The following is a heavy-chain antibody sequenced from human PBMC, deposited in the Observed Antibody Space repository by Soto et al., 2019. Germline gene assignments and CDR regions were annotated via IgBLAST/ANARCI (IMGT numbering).Heavy chain of an antibody. V-gene: IGHV3-23*01. CDR3: AKDKGGRYCSRTSCLYSFDS. J-gene: IGHJ4*02. CDR1: GFTFSTYA. D-gene: IGHD2-2*01. Sequence: EVQLLESGGGLVQPGGSLRLSCTASGFTFSTYAMSWVRQAPGKGLEWVSTISDSGSTYYADSVKRRFTISRDTSKNTLDLEMNSLRAEDTAVYYCAKDKGGRYCSRTSCLYSFDSWGQGTLVTVSS. CDR2: ISDSGST.